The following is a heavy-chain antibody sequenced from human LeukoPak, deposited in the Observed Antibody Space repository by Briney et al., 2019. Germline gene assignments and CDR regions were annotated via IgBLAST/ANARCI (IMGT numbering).Heavy chain of an antibody. D-gene: IGHD2-2*01. CDR2: INWSGGST. V-gene: IGHV3-20*04. CDR1: GFAFDEHG. CDR3: ARAPITSPFYFDY. J-gene: IGHJ4*02. Sequence: PGGSLRFSCTASGFAFDEHGMSWVRQVPGKGLEWVSGINWSGGSTGYGDPLRGRFTISRDNAKNSLYLQMDSLRAEDTALYYCARAPITSPFYFDYWGQGTLVTVSS.